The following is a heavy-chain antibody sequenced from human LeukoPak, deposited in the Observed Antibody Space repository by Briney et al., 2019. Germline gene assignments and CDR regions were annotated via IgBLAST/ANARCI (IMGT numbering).Heavy chain of an antibody. V-gene: IGHV1-18*01. CDR3: ARDGPHYDFWSGYYNYYYYMDV. J-gene: IGHJ6*03. CDR2: ISAYNGNT. CDR1: GYTFTSYG. Sequence: ASVKVSCKASGYTFTSYGISWVRQAPGQGLERMGWISAYNGNTNYAQKLQGRVTMTTDTSTSTAYMELRSLRSDDTAVYYCARDGPHYDFWSGYYNYYYYMDVWGKGTTVTVSS. D-gene: IGHD3-3*01.